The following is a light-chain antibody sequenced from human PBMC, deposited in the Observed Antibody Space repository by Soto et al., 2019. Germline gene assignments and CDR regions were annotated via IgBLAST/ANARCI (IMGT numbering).Light chain of an antibody. J-gene: IGKJ4*01. CDR1: QSISNY. CDR2: AAS. V-gene: IGKV1-39*01. CDR3: QQSYTLSPLT. Sequence: DIQMTQSPSSLSASVGDRVIITCRTSQSISNYLNWYQHKPGKAPNVLISAASNLQTGVPSRFSGSVSGTVFTLTISSLQPEDFATYFCQQSYTLSPLTFGGGTKVDIK.